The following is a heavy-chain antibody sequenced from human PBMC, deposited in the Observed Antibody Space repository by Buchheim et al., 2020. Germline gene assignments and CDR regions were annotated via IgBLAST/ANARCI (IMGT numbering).Heavy chain of an antibody. Sequence: VYLVESGGGLFRPGGSLSPSFAAPGFPFRNYWMTWVGQAPGKGWEWVANINEDGTEKYYVDSVKGRFTIPRDTPLSSVYLQMSSLRVEDTAVYYCAKHSIPWGQGT. CDR1: GFPFRNYW. CDR2: INEDGTEK. CDR3: AKHSIP. V-gene: IGHV3-7*03. J-gene: IGHJ5*02. D-gene: IGHD2/OR15-2a*01.